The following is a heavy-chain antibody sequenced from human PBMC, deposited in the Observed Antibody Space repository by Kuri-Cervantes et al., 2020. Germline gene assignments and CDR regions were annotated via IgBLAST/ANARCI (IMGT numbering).Heavy chain of an antibody. V-gene: IGHV5-51*01. CDR3: ARSTGYSSSWVGVDP. Sequence: KVSCKGSGYSFTSYWIGWVRQMPGKGLEWMGIIYPGDSDTRYSPSFQGQVTISADKSISTAYLQWSSLKASGTAMYYCARSTGYSSSWVGVDPWGQGTLVTVSS. J-gene: IGHJ5*02. CDR2: IYPGDSDT. CDR1: GYSFTSYW. D-gene: IGHD6-13*01.